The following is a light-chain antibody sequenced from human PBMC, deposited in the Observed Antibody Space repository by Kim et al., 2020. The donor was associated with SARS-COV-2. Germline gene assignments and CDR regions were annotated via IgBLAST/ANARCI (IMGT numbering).Light chain of an antibody. J-gene: IGLJ2*01. V-gene: IGLV2-8*01. CDR3: SSYAGSNNHVV. Sequence: QSALTQPPSASGSPGQSVTISCTGTSSDVGGYNYVSWYQQHPGKAPKLMIYEVSKRPSGVPDRFSGPKSGNTASLTVSGLQAEDEADYYCSSYAGSNNHVVFGGGTQLTVL. CDR1: SSDVGGYNY. CDR2: EVS.